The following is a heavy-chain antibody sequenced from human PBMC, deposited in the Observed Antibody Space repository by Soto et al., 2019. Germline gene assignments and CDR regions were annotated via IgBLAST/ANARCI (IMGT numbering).Heavy chain of an antibody. D-gene: IGHD6-13*01. V-gene: IGHV3-23*01. CDR2: ISGSGGST. J-gene: IGHJ6*03. CDR3: AKGPLAAAGTDYYYYYYMDV. Sequence: GGSLRLSCAASGFTFSSYAMSWVRQAPGKGLEWVSAISGSGGSTYYADSVKGRFTISRDNSKNTLYLQMNSLRAEDTAVYYCAKGPLAAAGTDYYYYYYMDVWGKGTTVTVSS. CDR1: GFTFSSYA.